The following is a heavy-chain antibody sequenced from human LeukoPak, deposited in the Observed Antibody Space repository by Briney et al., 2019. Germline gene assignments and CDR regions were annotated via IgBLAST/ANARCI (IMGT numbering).Heavy chain of an antibody. V-gene: IGHV1-2*02. Sequence: GASVKVSCKASGYTFTSYGISWVRQATGQGLEWMGWINPNSGGTNYAQKFQGRVTMTRDTSISTAYMELSRLRSDDTAVYYCARGVAARPVYYYYYMDVWGKGTTVTVSS. CDR3: ARGVAARPVYYYYYMDV. D-gene: IGHD6-6*01. CDR1: GYTFTSYG. CDR2: INPNSGGT. J-gene: IGHJ6*03.